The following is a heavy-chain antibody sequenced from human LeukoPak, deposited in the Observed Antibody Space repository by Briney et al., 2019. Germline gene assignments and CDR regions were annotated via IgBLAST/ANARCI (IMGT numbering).Heavy chain of an antibody. CDR2: ISAYNGNT. D-gene: IGHD6-19*01. CDR3: ARLQADDYSSGWANAPFDY. J-gene: IGHJ4*02. Sequence: GASVKVSCKASGYTFTSYGISWVRQAPGQGLEWMGWISAYNGNTNYAQKLQGRVTMTPDTSASTAYMELRSLRSDDTAVYYCARLQADDYSSGWANAPFDYWGQGTLVTVSS. CDR1: GYTFTSYG. V-gene: IGHV1-18*01.